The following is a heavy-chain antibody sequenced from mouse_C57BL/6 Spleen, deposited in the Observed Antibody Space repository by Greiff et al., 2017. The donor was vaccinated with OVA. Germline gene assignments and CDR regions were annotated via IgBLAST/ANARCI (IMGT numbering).Heavy chain of an antibody. CDR2: IYPGSGST. Sequence: VQLQQPGAELVKPGASVKMSCKASGYTFTSYWITWVKQRPGQGLEWIGDIYPGSGSTNYNEKFKSKATLTVDTSSSTAYMQLSSLTSEDSAVYYWAKGEDSSGYYAMDYWGQGTSVTVSS. V-gene: IGHV1-55*01. CDR3: AKGEDSSGYYAMDY. D-gene: IGHD3-2*02. J-gene: IGHJ4*01. CDR1: GYTFTSYW.